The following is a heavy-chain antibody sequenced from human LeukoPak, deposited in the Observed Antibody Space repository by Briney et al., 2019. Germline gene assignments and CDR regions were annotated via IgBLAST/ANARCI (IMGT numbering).Heavy chain of an antibody. Sequence: KAGGSLRLSCAASGFTFSDYYMSWIRQAPGKGLEWVSYISSSGSTIYYTDSVKGRFTISRDNAKNSLYLQMNSLRAEDTAVYYCAREGIGYYDSSGYLDYWGQGTLVTVSS. J-gene: IGHJ4*02. CDR3: AREGIGYYDSSGYLDY. V-gene: IGHV3-11*01. D-gene: IGHD3-22*01. CDR2: ISSSGSTI. CDR1: GFTFSDYY.